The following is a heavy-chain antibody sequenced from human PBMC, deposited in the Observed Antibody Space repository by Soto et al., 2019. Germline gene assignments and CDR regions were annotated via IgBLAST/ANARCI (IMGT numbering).Heavy chain of an antibody. Sequence: ASVKVSCKASGYTFTSYDINCVRQATGQGLEWMGWMNPNSGNTGYAQKFQGRVTMTRNTSISTAYMELSSLRSEDTAVYYCARDHYGSGSYYGLYGMDVWGQGTTVTVSS. CDR2: MNPNSGNT. CDR3: ARDHYGSGSYYGLYGMDV. V-gene: IGHV1-8*01. D-gene: IGHD3-10*01. CDR1: GYTFTSYD. J-gene: IGHJ6*02.